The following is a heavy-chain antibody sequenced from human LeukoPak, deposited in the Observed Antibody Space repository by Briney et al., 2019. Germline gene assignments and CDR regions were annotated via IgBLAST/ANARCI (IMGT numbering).Heavy chain of an antibody. CDR3: AITRPYDSPYYFDY. CDR2: ITGSGDST. CDR1: GYSISSGYD. D-gene: IGHD3-3*01. J-gene: IGHJ4*02. V-gene: IGHV3-23*01. Sequence: ETLSLTCTVSGYSISSGYDWGWIRQPPGKGLEWVSTITGSGDSTYYADSVKGRFTISRDNSKNTLYLQMNSLRAEDTAVYYCAITRPYDSPYYFDYWGQGTLVTVSS.